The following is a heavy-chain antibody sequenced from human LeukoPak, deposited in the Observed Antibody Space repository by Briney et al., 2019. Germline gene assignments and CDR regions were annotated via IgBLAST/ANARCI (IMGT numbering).Heavy chain of an antibody. Sequence: GGSLRLSCAASGFTFSSYSMNWVRQAPGKGLEWVSSISSSSSYIYYADSVKGRFTISRDNAKNSLYPQMNSLRAEDTAVYYCARDRFPTYYYDSSGYTDAFDIWGQGTMVTVSS. V-gene: IGHV3-21*01. J-gene: IGHJ3*02. CDR1: GFTFSSYS. D-gene: IGHD3-22*01. CDR2: ISSSSSYI. CDR3: ARDRFPTYYYDSSGYTDAFDI.